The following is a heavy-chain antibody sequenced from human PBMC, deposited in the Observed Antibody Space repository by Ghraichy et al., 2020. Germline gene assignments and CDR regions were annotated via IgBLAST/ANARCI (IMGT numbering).Heavy chain of an antibody. V-gene: IGHV3-21*01. CDR2: ISTGSSYI. CDR1: GFTFSSYA. Sequence: GGSLRLSCAASGFTFSSYAMTWVRQAPGKGLEWVSFISTGSSYIYYGPSVKGRFTVSRDNAKNSLYLQMNSLRAEDTAVYYCARLDGSGSYNKDYSFHYCGQGTLVTVSS. D-gene: IGHD3-10*01. CDR3: ARLDGSGSYNKDYSFHY. J-gene: IGHJ4*02.